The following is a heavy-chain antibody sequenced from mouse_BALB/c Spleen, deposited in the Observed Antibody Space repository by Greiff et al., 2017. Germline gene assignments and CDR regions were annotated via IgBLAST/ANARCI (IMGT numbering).Heavy chain of an antibody. CDR2: IRLKSNNYAT. V-gene: IGHV6-6*02. CDR1: GFTFSNYW. Sequence: EVQGVESGGGLVQPGGSMKLSCVASGFTFSNYWMNWVRQSPEKGLEWVAEIRLKSNNYATHYAESVKGRFTISRDDSKSSVYLQMNNLRAEDTGIYYCTKSYGNYVLAWFAYWGQGTLVTVSA. CDR3: TKSYGNYVLAWFAY. J-gene: IGHJ3*01. D-gene: IGHD2-10*02.